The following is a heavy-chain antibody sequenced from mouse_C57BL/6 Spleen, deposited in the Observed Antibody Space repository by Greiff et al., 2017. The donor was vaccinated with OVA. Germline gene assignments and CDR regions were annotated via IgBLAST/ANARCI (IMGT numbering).Heavy chain of an antibody. J-gene: IGHJ2*01. CDR1: GYTFTSYL. CDR3: ASGTGTGDY. D-gene: IGHD4-1*01. V-gene: IGHV1-61*01. CDR2: IYPSDSET. Sequence: QVQLQQPGAELVRPGSSVKLSCKASGYTFTSYLMDWVKQRPGQGLEWIGNIYPSDSETHYNQKFKDKATLTVDKSSSTAYMQLSSLTSEDSAVYYCASGTGTGDYWGQGTTLTVSS.